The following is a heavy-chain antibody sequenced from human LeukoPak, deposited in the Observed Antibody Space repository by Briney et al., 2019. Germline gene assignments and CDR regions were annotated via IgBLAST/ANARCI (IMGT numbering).Heavy chain of an antibody. CDR1: GYTFTSYY. V-gene: IGHV1-46*01. CDR2: INPSGGST. Sequence: GASVKVSCKASGYTFTSYYMHWVRQAPGQGLEWMGIINPSGGSTSYAQKFQGRVTMTRDTSTSTVYMELSSLRSEDAAVYYCARDWCSSTSCYNGDAFDIWGQGTMVTVSS. D-gene: IGHD2-2*01. J-gene: IGHJ3*02. CDR3: ARDWCSSTSCYNGDAFDI.